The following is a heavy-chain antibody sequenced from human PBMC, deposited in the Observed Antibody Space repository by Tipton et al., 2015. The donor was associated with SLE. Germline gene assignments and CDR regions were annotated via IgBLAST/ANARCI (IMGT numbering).Heavy chain of an antibody. J-gene: IGHJ4*02. CDR3: ARSSYYYDSSVADY. D-gene: IGHD3-22*01. V-gene: IGHV3-21*01. CDR1: GFTFSSYS. Sequence: VQLVQSGGGVVQPGRSLRLSCAASGFTFSSYSMNWVRQAPGKGLEWVSSISSSSSYIYYADSVKGRFTISRDNAKNSLYLQMNSLRAEDTAVYYCARSSYYYDSSVADYWGQGTLVTVSS. CDR2: ISSSSSYI.